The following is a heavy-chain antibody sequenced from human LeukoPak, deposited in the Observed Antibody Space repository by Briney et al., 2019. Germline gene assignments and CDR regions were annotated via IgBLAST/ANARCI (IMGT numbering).Heavy chain of an antibody. Sequence: GGSLRLSCADSGFTFSRYAMSWVRQAPGKGLEWVSVISGRGDNTYYADSVKGRFTISRDNSKNTLFLQMNSLRAEDTAVYYCARGADTHFDYWGQGILVTVSS. CDR1: GFTFSRYA. J-gene: IGHJ4*02. V-gene: IGHV3-23*01. D-gene: IGHD2-15*01. CDR3: ARGADTHFDY. CDR2: ISGRGDNT.